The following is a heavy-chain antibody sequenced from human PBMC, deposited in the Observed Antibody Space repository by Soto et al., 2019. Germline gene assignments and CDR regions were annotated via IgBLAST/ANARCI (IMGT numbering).Heavy chain of an antibody. J-gene: IGHJ5*02. CDR2: MNPNSGGT. D-gene: IGHD3-22*01. V-gene: IGHV1-2*04. CDR3: ARATYYDSSGYTAFAPFDP. Sequence: GASVKVSCKASGGTFSSYTISWVRQAPGQGLEWMGWMNPNSGGTNYAQQFQGWVTMTRDTSISTAYMELSRLRSDDTAVYYCARATYYDSSGYTAFAPFDPWGQGTLVTVPQ. CDR1: GGTFSSYT.